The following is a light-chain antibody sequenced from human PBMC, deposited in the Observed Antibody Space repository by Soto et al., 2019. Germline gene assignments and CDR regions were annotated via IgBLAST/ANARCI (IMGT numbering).Light chain of an antibody. Sequence: QSVLTQPPSASGTPGQRVTISCSGGSSNLAINHVYWYQQHPGKAPKLMIYEVSNRPSGVSNRFSGSKSGNTASLTISGLQAEDEADYYCSSYTSSSTLYVFGTGTKVTVL. CDR1: GSSNLAINH. J-gene: IGLJ1*01. V-gene: IGLV2-14*01. CDR2: EVS. CDR3: SSYTSSSTLYV.